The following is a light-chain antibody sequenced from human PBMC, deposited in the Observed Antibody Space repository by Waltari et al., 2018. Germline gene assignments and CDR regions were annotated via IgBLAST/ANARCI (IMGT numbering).Light chain of an antibody. V-gene: IGLV3-21*02. J-gene: IGLJ3*02. CDR1: KIGSKT. CDR2: DDS. Sequence: YVLTQTPSVSVAPGQTATISCGGNKIGSKTVHWYRQKPGQAPVLVVYDDSDRPSEIPYRCSGSNSGNTATLTINSVEAGDEGDYSCQVWDSSTDHWEFGGGTILTVL. CDR3: QVWDSSTDHWE.